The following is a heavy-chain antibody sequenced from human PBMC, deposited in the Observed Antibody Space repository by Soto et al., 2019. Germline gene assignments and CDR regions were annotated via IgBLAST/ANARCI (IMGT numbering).Heavy chain of an antibody. Sequence: EVQLVESGGGLVKPGGSLRLSCAASGFTFSSYSMHWVRQAPGKGLEWVSSISSSSSFIYYAYSVKGRSTICRDNAKKSLYLQLKRLRAEDTAMFYCARSYASLICYSGFDYWGQGTLVTVSS. J-gene: IGHJ4*02. V-gene: IGHV3-21*01. D-gene: IGHD3-9*01. CDR3: ARSYASLICYSGFDY. CDR2: ISSSSSFI. CDR1: GFTFSSYS.